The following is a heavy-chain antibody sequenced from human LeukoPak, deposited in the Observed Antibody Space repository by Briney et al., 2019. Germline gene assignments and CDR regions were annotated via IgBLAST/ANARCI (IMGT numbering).Heavy chain of an antibody. CDR1: GFIFSSYS. V-gene: IGHV3-48*01. J-gene: IGHJ4*02. Sequence: GGSLRLSCAASGFIFSSYSMNWVRQAPGKGLEWVSYISTGSGSIYYADSVKGRFTISRDNAKNSLYLQMNSLRAEDTAVYYCASDPPGSGWSFDYWGQGTLVTVSS. CDR2: ISTGSGSI. D-gene: IGHD6-19*01. CDR3: ASDPPGSGWSFDY.